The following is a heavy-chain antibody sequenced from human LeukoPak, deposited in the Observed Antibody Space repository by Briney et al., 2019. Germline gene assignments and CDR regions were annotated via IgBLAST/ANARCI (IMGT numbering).Heavy chain of an antibody. D-gene: IGHD6-13*01. CDR2: IYPGDSDT. Sequence: GESLKISCKGSGYSFTSYWIGWVRQMPGKGLEWMGIIYPGDSDTRYSPSFQGQVTISADKSISTAYLQWSSLKASDTAMYYCARVGWVYSSSVPYYFDYWGQGTLVTVSS. CDR3: ARVGWVYSSSVPYYFDY. V-gene: IGHV5-51*01. J-gene: IGHJ4*02. CDR1: GYSFTSYW.